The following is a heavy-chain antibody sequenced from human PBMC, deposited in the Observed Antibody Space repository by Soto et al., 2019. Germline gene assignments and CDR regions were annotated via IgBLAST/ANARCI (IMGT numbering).Heavy chain of an antibody. V-gene: IGHV3-15*01. J-gene: IGHJ5*02. D-gene: IGHD6-6*01. CDR3: ITAGPHRSSSIWLDP. CDR1: GFPFIDAW. CDR2: IKSKTDGGAI. Sequence: EVQLVESGGGLVKPGGSLRLSCAASGFPFIDAWMTWVRQAPGKGLEWVGRIKSKTDGGAIDYGAPVKNRFTISRDDLKNTLYLQMNSVKTEDTAVYYCITAGPHRSSSIWLDPWGQGTLVTVSS.